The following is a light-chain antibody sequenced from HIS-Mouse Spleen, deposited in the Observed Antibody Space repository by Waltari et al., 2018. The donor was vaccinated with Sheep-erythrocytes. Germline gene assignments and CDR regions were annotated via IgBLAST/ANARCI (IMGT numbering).Light chain of an antibody. J-gene: IGLJ2*01. CDR1: RPNIGSNY. CDR2: RNS. CDR3: AAWDDSLSGVV. V-gene: IGLV1-47*01. Sequence: QSVLTQPPSASGTPGQRVTISCSGSRPNIGSNYVSWYQQLPGTAPKLLIYRNSQRPSGVPDRFSGSKSGTSASLAISGLRSEDEADYYCAAWDDSLSGVVFGGGTKLTVL.